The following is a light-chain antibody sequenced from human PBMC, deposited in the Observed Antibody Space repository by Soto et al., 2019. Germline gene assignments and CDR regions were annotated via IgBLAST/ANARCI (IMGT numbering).Light chain of an antibody. CDR3: QQRSNWPPALT. CDR2: DAS. J-gene: IGKJ4*01. CDR1: QSVSSY. Sequence: EILLTQSPATLSLSPGERATLSCRASQSVSSYLAWYQQKPGQAPRLLIYDASNRATGIPARFSGSGSGTDFTLTISSLGPEDFAVYYCQQRSNWPPALTFGGGTKVDIK. V-gene: IGKV3-11*01.